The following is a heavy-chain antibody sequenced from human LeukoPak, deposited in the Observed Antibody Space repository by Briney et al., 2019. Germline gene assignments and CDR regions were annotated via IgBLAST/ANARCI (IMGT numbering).Heavy chain of an antibody. CDR1: GGSFSGYY. CDR2: INHSGST. J-gene: IGHJ6*03. V-gene: IGHV4-34*01. D-gene: IGHD5-18*01. Sequence: SETLSLTCAVYGGSFSGYYWSWIRQPPGKGLEWIGEINHSGSTNYNPSLKSRVTISVDTSKNQFSLKLSSVTAADTAVYHCARVLRRGYSYRTYYMDVWGKGTTVTVSS. CDR3: ARVLRRGYSYRTYYMDV.